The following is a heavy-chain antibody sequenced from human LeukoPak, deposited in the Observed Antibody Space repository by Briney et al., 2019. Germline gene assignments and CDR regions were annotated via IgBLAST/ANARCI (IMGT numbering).Heavy chain of an antibody. J-gene: IGHJ4*02. Sequence: SETLSLTCTVSGASISSRSYYWAWIRQPPGGGLEWIGSISYIGITYETPSLTGRVTISRDTSRNQFSLKLNSMTAADTAVYYCARAPSGCGGTCPSDHWGPGTLVTVSS. CDR3: ARAPSGCGGTCPSDH. D-gene: IGHD2-15*01. CDR1: GASISSRSYY. CDR2: ISYIGIT. V-gene: IGHV4-39*07.